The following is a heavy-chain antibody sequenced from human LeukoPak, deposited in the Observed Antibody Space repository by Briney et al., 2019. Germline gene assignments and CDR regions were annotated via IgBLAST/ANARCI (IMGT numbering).Heavy chain of an antibody. J-gene: IGHJ4*02. D-gene: IGHD6-19*01. V-gene: IGHV4-59*01. CDR1: GGPISSYY. CDR3: ARGDSSGWYPFDY. CDR2: IYYSGST. Sequence: SETLSLTCTVSGGPISSYYWSWIRQPPGKGLEWIGYIYYSGSTNYNPSLKSRVTISVDTSKNQFSLKLSSVTAADTAVYYCARGDSSGWYPFDYWGQGTLVTVSS.